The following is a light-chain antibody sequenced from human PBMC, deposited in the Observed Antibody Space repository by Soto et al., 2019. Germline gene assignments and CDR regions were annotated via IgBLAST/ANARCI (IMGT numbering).Light chain of an antibody. CDR3: SSYTSSSTLDWV. CDR2: EVS. CDR1: SSDVGGYNY. Sequence: QSALTQPASVSGSPGQSITISCTGTSSDVGGYNYVSWYQQHPGKAPKLMIYEVSNRPSGVSNRFSGSKSGNTASLTISGLQAEDEADYYCSSYTSSSTLDWVFGGGTKLTDL. J-gene: IGLJ3*02. V-gene: IGLV2-14*01.